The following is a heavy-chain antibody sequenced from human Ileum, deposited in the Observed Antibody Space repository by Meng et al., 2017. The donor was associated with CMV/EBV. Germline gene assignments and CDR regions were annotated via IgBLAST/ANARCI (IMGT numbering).Heavy chain of an antibody. V-gene: IGHV1-2*06. Sequence: KVSCKAYGYTFRINYIHWLRQAPGQGLEWMGRIDPDTGATYSAQKFQGRVTMTRDTSISTAYLELTSLIFDDTAVYYCARGYSYACDYWGQGALVTVSS. J-gene: IGHJ4*02. D-gene: IGHD3-16*01. CDR1: GYTFRINY. CDR2: IDPDTGAT. CDR3: ARGYSYACDY.